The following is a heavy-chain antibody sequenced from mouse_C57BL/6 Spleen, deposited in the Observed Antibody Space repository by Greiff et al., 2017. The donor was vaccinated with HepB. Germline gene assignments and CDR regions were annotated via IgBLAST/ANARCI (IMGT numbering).Heavy chain of an antibody. D-gene: IGHD2-4*01. J-gene: IGHJ2*01. V-gene: IGHV5-6*01. CDR3: ARQNYDYDDYFDY. CDR1: GFTFSSYG. CDR2: ISSGGSYT. Sequence: VQLKESGGDLVKPGGSLKLSCAASGFTFSSYGMSWVRQTPDKRLEWVATISSGGSYTYYPDSVKGRFTISRDNAKNTLYLQMSSLKSEDTAMYYCARQNYDYDDYFDYWGQGTTLTVSS.